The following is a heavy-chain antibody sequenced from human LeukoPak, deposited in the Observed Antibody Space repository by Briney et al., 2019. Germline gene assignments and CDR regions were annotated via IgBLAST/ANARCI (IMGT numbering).Heavy chain of an antibody. CDR1: GGTFSSYP. D-gene: IGHD5-12*01. CDR3: ARNSRVASTSGLNY. CDR2: ITPIFGEA. Sequence: SVKVSCKVSGGTFSSYPISWVRQAPGQGLEWMGEITPIFGEAQNAEKFQGRVTITADEPTSTVYIELTSLRLDDTAMYYCARNSRVASTSGLNYWGQGTLVTVSS. V-gene: IGHV1-69*01. J-gene: IGHJ4*02.